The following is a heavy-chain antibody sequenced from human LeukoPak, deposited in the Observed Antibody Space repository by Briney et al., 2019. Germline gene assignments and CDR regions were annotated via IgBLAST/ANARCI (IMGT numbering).Heavy chain of an antibody. V-gene: IGHV3-7*05. Sequence: GGSLRLSCAASGFAFVSDWMSWVRQAPGKGLEWVANIRPDGSEKDYVDSVKGRFTISRDNAKNSLYLQMNSLRAEDTALYYCARIGGWFGNDYWGQGTLVTVSS. CDR1: GFAFVSDW. CDR2: IRPDGSEK. CDR3: ARIGGWFGNDY. J-gene: IGHJ4*02. D-gene: IGHD3-10*01.